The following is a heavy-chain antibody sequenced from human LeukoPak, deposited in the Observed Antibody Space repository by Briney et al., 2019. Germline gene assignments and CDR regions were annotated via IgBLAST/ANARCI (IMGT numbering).Heavy chain of an antibody. J-gene: IGHJ5*02. CDR1: VYTFTSYD. V-gene: IGHV1-8*03. Sequence: ASVKVSRKASVYTFTSYDINWVRQAAGQGLEWMGWMNPNSGNTGYAQKFQGRVTITRNTSISTAYMELSSLRSEDTAVYYCERGRSGRWFAPWCQGSLVTVSS. CDR3: ERGRSGRWFAP. CDR2: MNPNSGNT. D-gene: IGHD3-3*01.